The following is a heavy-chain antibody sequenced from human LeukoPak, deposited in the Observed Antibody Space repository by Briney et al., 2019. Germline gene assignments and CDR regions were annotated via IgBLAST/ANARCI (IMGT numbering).Heavy chain of an antibody. V-gene: IGHV1-8*03. J-gene: IGHJ4*02. CDR1: GYTFTNYD. CDR2: MNPNSGNT. D-gene: IGHD3-3*01. CDR3: TIFGVVGPDY. Sequence: ASVKVSCKASGYTFTNYDINWVRQATGQGLEWMGWMNPNSGNTGYAQKFQGRVTITRNTSISTAYMELSSLRSEDTAVYYCTIFGVVGPDYWGQGTLVTVSS.